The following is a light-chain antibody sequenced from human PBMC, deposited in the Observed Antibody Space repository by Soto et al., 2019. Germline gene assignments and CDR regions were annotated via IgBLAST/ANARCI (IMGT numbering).Light chain of an antibody. Sequence: DIQMTQSPSSLSASVGDRVTITCRASQSISSYLNWYQQKPGKAPKLLIYAASSLQSGVPSRFSGPGSGTDFTLTISSLQPEDFATYYCQQSYSTPRTFGQGTKLEIK. CDR1: QSISSY. CDR2: AAS. V-gene: IGKV1-39*01. CDR3: QQSYSTPRT. J-gene: IGKJ2*01.